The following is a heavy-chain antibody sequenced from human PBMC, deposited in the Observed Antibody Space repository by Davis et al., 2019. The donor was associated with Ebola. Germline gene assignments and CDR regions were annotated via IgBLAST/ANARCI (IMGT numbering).Heavy chain of an antibody. CDR2: ISSSSSTI. J-gene: IGHJ6*04. CDR1: GFTFSSYS. CDR3: TTVTDYGMDV. V-gene: IGHV3-48*01. Sequence: GGSLRLSCAASGFTFSSYSMNWVRQAPGKGLEWVSYISSSSSTIYYADSVKGRFTISRDNAKNSLYLQMNSLKTEDTAVYYCTTVTDYGMDVWGKGTTVTVSS.